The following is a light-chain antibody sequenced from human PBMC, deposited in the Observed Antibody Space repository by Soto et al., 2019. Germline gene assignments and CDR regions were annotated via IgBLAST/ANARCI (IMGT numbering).Light chain of an antibody. CDR2: GAS. J-gene: IGKJ2*01. Sequence: EIVMTQSPATLTVPPGERATLSCRASQSVSSNLAWYQQKPGQAPRLLIYGASTRATGIPARFSGSGSGTEFTLTISSLQSEDFAVYYCQQYNNWSETIGQGTQLEIK. CDR1: QSVSSN. CDR3: QQYNNWSET. V-gene: IGKV3-15*01.